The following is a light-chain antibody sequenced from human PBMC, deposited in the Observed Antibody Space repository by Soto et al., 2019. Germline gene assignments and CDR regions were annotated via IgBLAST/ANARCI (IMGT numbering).Light chain of an antibody. CDR3: QHYDNSPLA. Sequence: EIVLTQSPGTLSLSPGERATLSCRASQSVSSSSLVWYQQKVGQAPRLLIYGASNRATGIPDRFSGSGSGTDFTLTISRLEPEDFAVYYCQHYDNSPLAFGGGTKVDIK. CDR1: QSVSSSS. CDR2: GAS. V-gene: IGKV3-20*01. J-gene: IGKJ4*01.